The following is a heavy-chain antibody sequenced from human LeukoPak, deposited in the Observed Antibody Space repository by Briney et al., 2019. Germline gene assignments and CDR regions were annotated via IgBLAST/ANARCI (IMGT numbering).Heavy chain of an antibody. CDR2: KRSYGSDE. Sequence: PGGSPRLSCAASGFSFSSYGMHWVRQAPGKGLEWVAFKRSYGSDEFYADSVRGRFTISRDNKNTLYLQMNRLRSEDTAIYYCAKDRRYSTGWYATDCWGQGTLVTVSS. V-gene: IGHV3-30*02. CDR3: AKDRRYSTGWYATDC. CDR1: GFSFSSYG. J-gene: IGHJ4*02. D-gene: IGHD6-19*01.